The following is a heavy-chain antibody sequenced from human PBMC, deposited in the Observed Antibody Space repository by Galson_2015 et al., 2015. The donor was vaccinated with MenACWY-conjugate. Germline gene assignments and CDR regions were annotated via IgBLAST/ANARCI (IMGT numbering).Heavy chain of an antibody. CDR2: ISAYNGNT. V-gene: IGHV1-18*01. Sequence: VSCKASGYTFTSYGITWVRQAPGQGLEWMGWISAYNGNTNYAQKLQGRVTMTTDTSTSTAYMELRSLRSGDTAVYYCARWLPGTFDAFDMWGQGTMVTVSS. D-gene: IGHD5-12*01. CDR1: GYTFTSYG. J-gene: IGHJ3*02. CDR3: ARWLPGTFDAFDM.